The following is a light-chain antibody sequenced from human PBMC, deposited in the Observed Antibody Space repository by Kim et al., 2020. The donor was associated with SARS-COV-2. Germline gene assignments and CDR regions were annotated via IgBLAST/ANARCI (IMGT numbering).Light chain of an antibody. CDR3: ATWDDRLNGYV. J-gene: IGLJ1*01. V-gene: IGLV1-44*01. Sequence: ELTQPPSASGTPGQRVTISCSGSSSDIGSNTVDWYQLLPGAAPKLLIYSNDNRPSGVPARFSGSKSGTSASLAITGLQSEDEADFYCATWDDRLNGYVFGTGTQLTVL. CDR2: SND. CDR1: SSDIGSNT.